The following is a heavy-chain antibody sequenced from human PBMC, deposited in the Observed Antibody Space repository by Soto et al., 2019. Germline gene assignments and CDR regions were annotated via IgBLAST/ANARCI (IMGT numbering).Heavy chain of an antibody. D-gene: IGHD2-21*02. CDR2: FMPLFGTA. Sequence: QVQLVQSGAEVKKPGSSVRVSCKASGGINWVRQAPGHGLEWMGGFMPLFGTADYAQRFQGRVTITADEVTTTSYMEFRSLRSEDTAVYYCAKRAYCGGDCFAFDVWGQGTSVTVSS. V-gene: IGHV1-69*01. J-gene: IGHJ3*01. CDR1: GG. CDR3: AKRAYCGGDCFAFDV.